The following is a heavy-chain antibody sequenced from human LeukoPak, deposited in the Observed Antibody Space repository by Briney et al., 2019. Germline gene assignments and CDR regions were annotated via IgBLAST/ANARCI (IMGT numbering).Heavy chain of an antibody. CDR3: ARESGYVDY. D-gene: IGHD1-26*01. J-gene: IGHJ4*02. CDR1: GXSISSGRYY. Sequence: SQTLSLTWTVSGXSISSGRYYWTWIRQHPGKGLEWIGYIYYSGSTFYNPSLKSRVTISLDTSQNQFSLKLSSVTAADTAVYYCARESGYVDYWGQGTLVTVSS. V-gene: IGHV4-31*02. CDR2: IYYSGST.